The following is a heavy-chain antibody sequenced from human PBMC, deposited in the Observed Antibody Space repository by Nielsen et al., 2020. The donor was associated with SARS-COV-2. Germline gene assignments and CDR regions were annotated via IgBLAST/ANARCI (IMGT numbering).Heavy chain of an antibody. CDR2: VSHSGST. CDR1: GDSVSSNDW. J-gene: IGHJ5*01. Sequence: SETLSLTCAVSGDSVSSNDWWTWVRQSPGKGLEWIGEVSHSGSTNYNPSLKSRVTLSMDKSKNQFSLKLTSVTAADTAMYYCARETASNWLDSWGQGTLVTVSS. CDR3: ARETASNWLDS. D-gene: IGHD1-1*01. V-gene: IGHV4-4*02.